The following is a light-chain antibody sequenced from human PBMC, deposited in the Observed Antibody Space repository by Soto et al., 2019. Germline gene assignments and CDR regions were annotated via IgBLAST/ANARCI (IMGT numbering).Light chain of an antibody. CDR2: AAS. Sequence: AIQMTQPPSSLSASVGARVTITCRPSQAIRNDLDWFQQKPGKAPKLLIYAASNLQSGVSARFSGSGSGTDFTLTISSLQPEDFATYYCLQKYFYPFTFGPGTKVDIK. CDR1: QAIRND. V-gene: IGKV1-6*01. J-gene: IGKJ3*01. CDR3: LQKYFYPFT.